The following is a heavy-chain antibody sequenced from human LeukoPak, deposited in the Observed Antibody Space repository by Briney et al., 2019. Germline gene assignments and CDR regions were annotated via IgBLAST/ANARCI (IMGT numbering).Heavy chain of an antibody. J-gene: IGHJ4*02. Sequence: PGGSLRLSCAASGFTFSSYSMNWVRQAPGKGLERVSSISSSSSYIYYADSVKGRFTISRDNAKNSLYLQMNSLRAEDTAVYYCARGAYYYDSSGSVDYWGQGTLVTVSS. D-gene: IGHD3-22*01. V-gene: IGHV3-21*01. CDR2: ISSSSSYI. CDR1: GFTFSSYS. CDR3: ARGAYYYDSSGSVDY.